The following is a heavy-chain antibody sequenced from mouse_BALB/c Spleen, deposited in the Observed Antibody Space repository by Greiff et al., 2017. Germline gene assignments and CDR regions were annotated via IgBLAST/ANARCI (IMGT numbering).Heavy chain of an antibody. Sequence: VQLQQSGAELVRPGTSVKISCKASGYTFTSYWMQWVKQRPGQGLEWIGAIYPGDGDTRYTQKFKGKATLTADKSSSTAYMQLSSLASEDSAVYYCAITTATHYAMDYWGQGTSVTVSS. V-gene: IGHV1-87*01. D-gene: IGHD1-2*01. CDR1: GYTFTSYW. CDR2: IYPGDGDT. J-gene: IGHJ4*01. CDR3: AITTATHYAMDY.